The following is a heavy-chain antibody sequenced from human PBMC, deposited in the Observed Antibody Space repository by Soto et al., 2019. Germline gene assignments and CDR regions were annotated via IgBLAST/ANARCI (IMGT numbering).Heavy chain of an antibody. CDR3: ARSIAALWIDY. CDR1: GGSISSYY. CDR2: IYYSGST. D-gene: IGHD6-6*01. J-gene: IGHJ4*02. V-gene: IGHV4-59*01. Sequence: TLSLTCTVSGGSISSYYWSWIRQPPGKGLEWIGYIYYSGSTNYNPSLKSRVTISVDTSKNQFSLKLSSVTAADTAVYYCARSIAALWIDYWGQGTLVTVSS.